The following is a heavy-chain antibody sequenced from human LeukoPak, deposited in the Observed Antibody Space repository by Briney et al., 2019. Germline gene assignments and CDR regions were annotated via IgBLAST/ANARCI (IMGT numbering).Heavy chain of an antibody. Sequence: AGGSLRLSCTASGFTFSTQWMSWVRQALGKGLEWVANIRQDGSETQYVDSMKGRFTISRDNAKNSLYLQMNSLRAEDTAVCYCARESSSSWRDFDYWGQGTLVTVSS. V-gene: IGHV3-7*01. CDR1: GFTFSTQW. CDR3: ARESSSSWRDFDY. CDR2: IRQDGSET. D-gene: IGHD6-13*01. J-gene: IGHJ4*02.